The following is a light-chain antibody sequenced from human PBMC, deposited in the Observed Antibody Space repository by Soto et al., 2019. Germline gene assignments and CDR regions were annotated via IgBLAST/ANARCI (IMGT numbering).Light chain of an antibody. V-gene: IGLV2-11*01. CDR1: SSDVGGYNY. Sequence: QSALTQPRSVSGSPGQSVTISCTGTSSDVGGYNYVSWYQQHPGKAPKLMIYDVSKRPSGVPDRFSGSKSGNTASLTISGLQAEDEADYYCCSYAGSHTFRGYVFGTGTKVTVL. CDR2: DVS. J-gene: IGLJ1*01. CDR3: CSYAGSHTFRGYV.